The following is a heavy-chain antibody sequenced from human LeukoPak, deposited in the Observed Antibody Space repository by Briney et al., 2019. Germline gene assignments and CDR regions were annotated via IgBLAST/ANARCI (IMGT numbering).Heavy chain of an antibody. CDR3: ARESQSLDWFGRGSLDY. V-gene: IGHV4-61*01. J-gene: IGHJ4*02. CDR2: IYYSGST. Sequence: PSETLSLTCTVSGYSISSGYYWSWIRQPPGKGLEWIGYIYYSGSTNYNPSLKSRVTISVDTSKNQFSLKLSSVTAADTAVYYCARESQSLDWFGRGSLDYWGQGALVTVSS. CDR1: GYSISSGYY. D-gene: IGHD3-10*01.